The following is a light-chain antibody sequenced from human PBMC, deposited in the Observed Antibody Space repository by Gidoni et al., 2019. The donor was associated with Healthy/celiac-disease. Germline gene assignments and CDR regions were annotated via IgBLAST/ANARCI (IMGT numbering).Light chain of an antibody. CDR3: QPTYSTPLT. CDR1: QTISSY. CDR2: AAS. J-gene: IGKJ4*01. Sequence: DIHVTHSPSSLSASVGDRVTITCRESQTISSYLNWYQHKPGKAPKLLIYAASSLQSGVPSRFSGSGSGTDFTLTISSLHPEDFATYYCQPTYSTPLTFGGGTKVEIK. V-gene: IGKV1-39*01.